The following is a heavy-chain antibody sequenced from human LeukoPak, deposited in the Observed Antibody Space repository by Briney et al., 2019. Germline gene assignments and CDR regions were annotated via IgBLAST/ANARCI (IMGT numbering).Heavy chain of an antibody. CDR3: TSLITMVRGVIGLLNVN. J-gene: IGHJ4*02. Sequence: GGSLRLSCAASRFTFGGSAIHWVRQASGKGLEWVGRISSKANSYATAYAASVKGRFTISRDDSKNTAYLQMNSLKTEDTAVYYCTSLITMVRGVIGLLNVNWGQGTLVTVSS. CDR1: RFTFGGSA. V-gene: IGHV3-73*01. D-gene: IGHD3-10*01. CDR2: ISSKANSYAT.